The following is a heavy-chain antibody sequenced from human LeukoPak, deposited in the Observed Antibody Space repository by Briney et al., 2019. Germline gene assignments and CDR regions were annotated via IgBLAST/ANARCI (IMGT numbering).Heavy chain of an antibody. Sequence: ASVKVSCKASGYTFTSYGISWVRQAPGQGLEWMGWISAYNGDTHYIQKLQGRVTMTTDTATSTAYMELRSLRSDDTAVYYCARVSSTYYDILTAYYGYWGQGTLVTVSS. D-gene: IGHD3-9*01. CDR2: ISAYNGDT. CDR3: ARVSSTYYDILTAYYGY. V-gene: IGHV1-18*01. J-gene: IGHJ4*02. CDR1: GYTFTSYG.